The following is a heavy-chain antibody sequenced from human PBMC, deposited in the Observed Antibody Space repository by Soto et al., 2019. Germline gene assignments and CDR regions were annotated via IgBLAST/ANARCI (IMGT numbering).Heavy chain of an antibody. V-gene: IGHV3-23*01. CDR3: AKGRGDNSGRRAYDY. D-gene: IGHD6-19*01. CDR2: ISGGGGTT. Sequence: GGSLRLSCAASGFTFNIYAMNWVRQAPGKGLEWVSSISGGGGTTYYADSMKGRFTISRDNSKNPLFLQMSSLRADDTAVYYCAKGRGDNSGRRAYDYWGQGTLVTVSS. J-gene: IGHJ4*02. CDR1: GFTFNIYA.